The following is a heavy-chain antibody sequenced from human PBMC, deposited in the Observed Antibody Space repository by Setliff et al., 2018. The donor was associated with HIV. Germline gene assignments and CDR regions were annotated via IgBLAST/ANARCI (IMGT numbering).Heavy chain of an antibody. CDR2: IRSKAYGGTT. CDR3: AAMGVEVVSYYYGMDV. Sequence: SLRLSCTASGFTFGDYAMSWVRQAPGKGLEWVGFIRSKAYGGTTEYAASVKGRFTISRDDSKSLAYLQMNSLKAEDTAVYYCAAMGVEVVSYYYGMDVWGQGTTVTVS. V-gene: IGHV3-49*04. J-gene: IGHJ6*02. D-gene: IGHD2-2*01. CDR1: GFTFGDYA.